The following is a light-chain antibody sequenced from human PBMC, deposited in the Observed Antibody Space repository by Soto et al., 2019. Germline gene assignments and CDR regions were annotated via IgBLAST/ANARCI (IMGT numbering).Light chain of an antibody. CDR3: HQYISYTPYT. CDR2: DAS. V-gene: IGKV1-5*01. Sequence: DIQMTQSPSALSASLGDRVTITCRASHSIGSSLAWYHQRPGKAPNLLIYDASSLDSGVPSRFSGGGSGTEFTLNIRSLQPDDFGTYFCHQYISYTPYTIGQGTKVEIK. CDR1: HSIGSS. J-gene: IGKJ2*01.